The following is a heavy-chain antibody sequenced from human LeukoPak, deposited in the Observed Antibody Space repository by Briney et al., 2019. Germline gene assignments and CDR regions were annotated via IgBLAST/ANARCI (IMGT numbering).Heavy chain of an antibody. CDR3: ARNGGNSDFDY. J-gene: IGHJ4*02. Sequence: SETLSLTCAVSGGSISSSSGNCWTWVRQPPGKGLEWIGEIYHSGSTNYNPSLKSRVTMLLDKSKNPFSLKLSSVTAADTAVYYCARNGGNSDFDYWGQGTLVTVSS. V-gene: IGHV4-4*02. D-gene: IGHD4-23*01. CDR2: IYHSGST. CDR1: GGSISSSSGNC.